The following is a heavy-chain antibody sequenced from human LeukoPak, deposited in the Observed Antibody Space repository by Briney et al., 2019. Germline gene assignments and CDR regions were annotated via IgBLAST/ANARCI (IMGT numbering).Heavy chain of an antibody. CDR2: IIPIFGTA. J-gene: IGHJ6*03. CDR3: ARGPVYLPPIAAAGTIYYYYYMDV. Sequence: SVKVSCKASGGTFSSYAINWVRQAPGQGLEWMGGIIPIFGTANYAQKFQGRVTITADESTSTAYMELSSLRSEDTAVYYCARGPVYLPPIAAAGTIYYYYYMDVWGKGTTVTVSS. D-gene: IGHD6-13*01. CDR1: GGTFSSYA. V-gene: IGHV1-69*13.